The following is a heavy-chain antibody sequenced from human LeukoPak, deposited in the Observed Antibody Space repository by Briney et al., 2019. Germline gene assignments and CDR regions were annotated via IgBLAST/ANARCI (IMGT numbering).Heavy chain of an antibody. CDR2: IKQDGSEK. D-gene: IGHD1-1*01. CDR3: ARDKYMSGHVGSLFDP. V-gene: IGHV3-7*01. Sequence: GVSLRLSCAASGFTFSNYWMSWVRQTPGKGLEWVADIKQDGSEKNYVDSVKGRFIISRDNNKSSLSLQMNSLRDEDTAVYYCARDKYMSGHVGSLFDPWGQGTLVIVSS. J-gene: IGHJ5*02. CDR1: GFTFSNYW.